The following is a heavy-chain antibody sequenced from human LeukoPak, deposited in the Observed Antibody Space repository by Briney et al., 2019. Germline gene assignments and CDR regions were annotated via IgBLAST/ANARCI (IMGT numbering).Heavy chain of an antibody. Sequence: SVTVSCTASGGTFSSYAISWVRQAPGQGLEWMGGIIPIFGTANYAQKFQGRVTITADESTSTAYMELSSLRSEDTAVYYCARVGLAVAGTRAFDIWGQGTMVTVSS. CDR1: GGTFSSYA. D-gene: IGHD6-19*01. CDR3: ARVGLAVAGTRAFDI. V-gene: IGHV1-69*13. CDR2: IIPIFGTA. J-gene: IGHJ3*02.